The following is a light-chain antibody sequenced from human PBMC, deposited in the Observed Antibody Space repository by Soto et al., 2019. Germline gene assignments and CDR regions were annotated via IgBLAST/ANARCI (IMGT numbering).Light chain of an antibody. CDR2: EVS. Sequence: QSVLTQPASVSGSPGQSITISCTGTSSDVGGYNYVSWFQHHPGKAPKLIIYEVSYRPSGVSNRFSGSKSGDTASLTISGLQAEDEADYYCSSFTNTITRYAFGTGTRSPS. CDR3: SSFTNTITRYA. J-gene: IGLJ1*01. CDR1: SSDVGGYNY. V-gene: IGLV2-14*01.